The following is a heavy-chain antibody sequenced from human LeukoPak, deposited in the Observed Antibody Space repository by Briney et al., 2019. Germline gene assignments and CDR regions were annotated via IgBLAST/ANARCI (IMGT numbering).Heavy chain of an antibody. Sequence: SETLSLTCSVSGGSISSYYWSWIRQPPGKGLEWIGYIYYSGSTNYNPSLKSRVTISEDTSKNQFSLKLSSVTAADTAVYYCARDLAAAGTIDPWGQGTLVTVSS. CDR2: IYYSGST. CDR3: ARDLAAAGTIDP. V-gene: IGHV4-59*01. CDR1: GGSISSYY. D-gene: IGHD6-13*01. J-gene: IGHJ5*02.